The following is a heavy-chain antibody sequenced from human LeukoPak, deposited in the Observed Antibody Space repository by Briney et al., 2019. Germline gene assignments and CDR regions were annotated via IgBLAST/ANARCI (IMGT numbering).Heavy chain of an antibody. CDR2: IWRSDHT. D-gene: IGHD2-2*01. V-gene: IGHV4-4*02. CDR3: ARDPHCSSTNCPFDL. CDR1: GGSISSSDW. J-gene: IGHJ4*02. Sequence: KPSETLSLTCAVSGGSISSSDWWSWVRQPPGRGLEWIGYIWRSDHTNYNPSLKSRVTMSLDKSKNQFSLKLSSVTAADTAIYYCARDPHCSSTNCPFDLWGQGTPVIVSS.